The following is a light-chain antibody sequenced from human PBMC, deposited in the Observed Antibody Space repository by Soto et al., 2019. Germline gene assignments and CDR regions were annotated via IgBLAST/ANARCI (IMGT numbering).Light chain of an antibody. CDR2: STN. V-gene: IGLV8-61*01. CDR3: LRYIGSGISYVV. CDR1: SGSVSTSYY. J-gene: IGLJ2*01. Sequence: QTVVTQEPSFSVSPGGTVTLTCGLSSGSVSTSYYPSWYQQTPGQAPRTLIYSTNTRSSGVPDRFSGSILGNKAALTITGAQADDESDYYCLRYIGSGISYVVFGGGTKLTVL.